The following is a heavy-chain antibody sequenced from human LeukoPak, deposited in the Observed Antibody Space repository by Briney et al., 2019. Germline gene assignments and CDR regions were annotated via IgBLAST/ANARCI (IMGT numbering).Heavy chain of an antibody. CDR1: GYTFTSYD. CDR2: MNPNSGNT. CDR3: ARGTLRARYNWFDP. J-gene: IGHJ5*02. D-gene: IGHD2/OR15-2a*01. Sequence: EASVKVSRKASGYTFTSYDINWVRQATGQGLEWMGWMNPNSGNTGYAQKFQGRVTMTRNTSISTAYMELSSLRSEDTAVYYCARGTLRARYNWFDPWGQGTLVTVSS. V-gene: IGHV1-8*01.